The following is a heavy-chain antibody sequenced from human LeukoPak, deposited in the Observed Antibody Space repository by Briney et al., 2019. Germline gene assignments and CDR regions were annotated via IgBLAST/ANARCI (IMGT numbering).Heavy chain of an antibody. D-gene: IGHD1-26*01. CDR3: ARISIVGTTDFDF. V-gene: IGHV4-38-2*02. Sequence: PSETLSLTCTVSGYSISSGYYWGWIRQPPGKGLEWIGSIYHSGSTYYNPSLKSRVTISVDTSKNQFSLKLSSVTAADTAVYYCARISIVGTTDFDFWGQGTQVTVSS. J-gene: IGHJ4*02. CDR1: GYSISSGYY. CDR2: IYHSGST.